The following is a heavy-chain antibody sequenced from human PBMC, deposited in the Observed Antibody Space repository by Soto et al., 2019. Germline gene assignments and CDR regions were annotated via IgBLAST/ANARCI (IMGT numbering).Heavy chain of an antibody. CDR2: IYYSGST. CDR3: ARVEDSSSEYYFDY. V-gene: IGHV4-59*01. Sequence: SETLSLTCTVSVGSISSYYWSWIRQPPGKGLEWIGYIYYSGSTNYNPSLKSRVTISVDTSKNQFSLKLSSVTAADTAVYYCARVEDSSSEYYFDYWGQGTLVTVSS. J-gene: IGHJ4*02. D-gene: IGHD6-6*01. CDR1: VGSISSYY.